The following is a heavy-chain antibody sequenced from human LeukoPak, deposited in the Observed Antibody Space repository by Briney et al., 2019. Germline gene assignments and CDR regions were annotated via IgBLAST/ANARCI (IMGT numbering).Heavy chain of an antibody. CDR3: ARDQGTRYFDY. V-gene: IGHV3-53*01. CDR2: IYRGGST. CDR1: GFTFSSYE. Sequence: GGSLRLSCAASGFTFSSYEMNWVRQAPGKGLEWVSVIYRGGSTYYADSVRDRFIISRDNSKNTLYLQMNSLRAEDTAVYYCARDQGTRYFDYWGQGTLVTVSS. D-gene: IGHD1-1*01. J-gene: IGHJ4*02.